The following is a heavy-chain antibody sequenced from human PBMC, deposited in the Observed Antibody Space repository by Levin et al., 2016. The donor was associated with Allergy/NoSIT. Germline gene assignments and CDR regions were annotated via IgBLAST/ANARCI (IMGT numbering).Heavy chain of an antibody. D-gene: IGHD3-10*01. CDR1: GDTMSKNSAA. CDR3: ARAGSFYDAIGYYGLDV. V-gene: IGHV6-1*01. J-gene: IGHJ6*02. CDR2: TYFRSKWIF. Sequence: SQTLSLTCVVSGDTMSKNSAAWNWVRQSPSRGLEWLGRTYFRSKWIFDYAATGKSRVTISADTSKNQVYLQVTSVTPADTAVYYCARAGSFYDAIGYYGLDVWGQGTTVTVSS.